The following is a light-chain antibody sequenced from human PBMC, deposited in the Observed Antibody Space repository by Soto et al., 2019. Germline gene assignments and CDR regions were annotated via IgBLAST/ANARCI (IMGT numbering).Light chain of an antibody. J-gene: IGKJ4*01. CDR3: QQRSNWPLT. CDR1: QSVSSF. V-gene: IGKV3-11*01. CDR2: DAF. Sequence: EIVLTQSPATLSLSPGERATLSCRASQSVSSFLAWYQQKPGQAPRLLIYDAFNRATGIPARFSGSGSGTDFTLPISSLEPEDFAVYYCQQRSNWPLTFGGGTKVEI.